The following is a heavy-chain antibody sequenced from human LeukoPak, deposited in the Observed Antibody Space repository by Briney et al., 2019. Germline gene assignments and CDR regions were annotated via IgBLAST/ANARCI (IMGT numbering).Heavy chain of an antibody. D-gene: IGHD4-17*01. CDR3: ARPSGTTVTTD. V-gene: IGHV3-74*01. CDR2: INSDGSST. J-gene: IGHJ4*02. Sequence: GGSLRLSCAASGFTFSSYWMHWVRQAPGKGLVWVSRINSDGSSTSYADSVKGRFTISRDNAKNTLYLQVNSLRAEDTAVYYCARPSGTTVTTDWGQGTLVTVSS. CDR1: GFTFSSYW.